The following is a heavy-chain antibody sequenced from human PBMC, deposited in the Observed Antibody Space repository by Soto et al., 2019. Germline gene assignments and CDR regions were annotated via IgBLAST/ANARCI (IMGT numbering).Heavy chain of an antibody. CDR2: MNPNSGNT. CDR3: ASSGSGRYLY. J-gene: IGHJ4*02. Sequence: QVQLVQSGAEVKKPGASVKVSCKASGYTFTSYDINWVRQATGQGLEWMGWMNPNSGNTGYAQKFQGRVNIARNTSIGTAYIELSIMRSEYTAVYYCASSGSGRYLYWGQGTLVTVSS. CDR1: GYTFTSYD. D-gene: IGHD6-19*01. V-gene: IGHV1-8*01.